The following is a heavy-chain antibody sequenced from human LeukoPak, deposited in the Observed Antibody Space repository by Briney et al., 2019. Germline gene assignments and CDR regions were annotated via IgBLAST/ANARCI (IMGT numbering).Heavy chain of an antibody. CDR3: ARGEHSGYDPYYFDY. V-gene: IGHV4-39*01. CDR1: GGSISSSSYY. J-gene: IGHJ4*02. CDR2: IYYSGST. D-gene: IGHD5-12*01. Sequence: SETLSLTCTVSGGSISSSSYYWGWIRQPPGKGLEWIGSIYYSGSTYYNPSLKSRVTISVDTSKNQFSLKLSSVTAADTAVYYCARGEHSGYDPYYFDYWGQGTLVTVSS.